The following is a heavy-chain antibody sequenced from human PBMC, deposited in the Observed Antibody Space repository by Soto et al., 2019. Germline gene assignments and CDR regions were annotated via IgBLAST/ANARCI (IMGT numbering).Heavy chain of an antibody. CDR1: GFTFSSYA. V-gene: IGHV3-30-3*01. Sequence: GGSLRLSCAASGFTFSSYAMHWVRQAPGKGLEWVAVISYDGSNKYYADSVKGRFTISRDNSKNTLYLQMNSLRAEDTAVYYCARDDNPYSYGLYYYYGMDVWGQGTTVTVSS. J-gene: IGHJ6*02. D-gene: IGHD5-18*01. CDR3: ARDDNPYSYGLYYYYGMDV. CDR2: ISYDGSNK.